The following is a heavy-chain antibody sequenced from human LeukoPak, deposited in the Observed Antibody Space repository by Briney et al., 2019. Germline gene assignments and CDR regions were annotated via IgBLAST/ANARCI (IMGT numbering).Heavy chain of an antibody. CDR1: GGTFSSCA. CDR3: ARDVAYSGYDYYFDY. V-gene: IGHV1-69*13. D-gene: IGHD5-12*01. J-gene: IGHJ4*02. Sequence: GASVKVSCKASGGTFSSCAISWVRQAPGQGLEWMGGIIPIFGTANYAQKFQGRVTITADESTSTAYMELSSLRSEDTAVYYCARDVAYSGYDYYFDYWGQGTLVTVSS. CDR2: IIPIFGTA.